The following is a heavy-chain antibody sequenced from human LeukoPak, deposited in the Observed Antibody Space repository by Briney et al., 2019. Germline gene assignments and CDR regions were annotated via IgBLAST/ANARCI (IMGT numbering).Heavy chain of an antibody. CDR1: GFTFSSYA. CDR2: ISGSGGST. D-gene: IGHD3-10*01. CDR3: AKARQILLFGEPPPVPTSFDY. Sequence: GGSLRLSCAASGFTFSSYAMSWVRQAPGKGLEWVSAISGSGGSTYYADSVKGRFTISRDNSKNTLYLQMNSLRAEDTAVYYCAKARQILLFGEPPPVPTSFDYWGQGTLVTVSS. J-gene: IGHJ4*02. V-gene: IGHV3-23*01.